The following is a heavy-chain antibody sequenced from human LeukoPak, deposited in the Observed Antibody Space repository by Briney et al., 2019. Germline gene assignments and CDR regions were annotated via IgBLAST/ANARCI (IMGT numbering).Heavy chain of an antibody. CDR2: IRYDGSNK. J-gene: IGHJ6*03. D-gene: IGHD4-17*01. CDR3: AKDRDYGDYVYYMDV. Sequence: PGGSLRLSCAASGFTFSSYGMHWVRQAPGKGLEWVAFIRYDGSNKYYADSVKGRFTISRDNSKNTLYLQMNSLRAEDTAVYYCAKDRDYGDYVYYMDVWGKGTTVTISS. V-gene: IGHV3-30*02. CDR1: GFTFSSYG.